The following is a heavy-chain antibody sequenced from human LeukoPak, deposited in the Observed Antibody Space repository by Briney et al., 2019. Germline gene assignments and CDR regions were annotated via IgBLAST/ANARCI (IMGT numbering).Heavy chain of an antibody. Sequence: ASVKVSCKASGYTFTNYAMNWVRQAPGQGLEWLGWISAYNGNTNYAQRFQGRVTITRDTSANTAYMELSSLRSEDTAVYYCARGPIRIFGVVTPLQFDYWGQGSLVTVSS. CDR3: ARGPIRIFGVVTPLQFDY. CDR1: GYTFTNYA. V-gene: IGHV1-3*01. CDR2: ISAYNGNT. D-gene: IGHD3-3*01. J-gene: IGHJ4*02.